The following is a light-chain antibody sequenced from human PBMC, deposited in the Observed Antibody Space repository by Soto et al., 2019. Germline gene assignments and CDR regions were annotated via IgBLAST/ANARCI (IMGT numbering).Light chain of an antibody. V-gene: IGLV1-51*02. Sequence: QSVLTQPPSVSAAPGQKVTISCSGSSSNIGNNYVSWYQQLPGTAPKLLIYENNKRPSGIPDRFSGSKSGTSATLGITGLQTGDEADYYCGTWDGSLSAPGVFGGGIQLTVL. CDR3: GTWDGSLSAPGV. CDR1: SSNIGNNY. CDR2: ENN. J-gene: IGLJ7*01.